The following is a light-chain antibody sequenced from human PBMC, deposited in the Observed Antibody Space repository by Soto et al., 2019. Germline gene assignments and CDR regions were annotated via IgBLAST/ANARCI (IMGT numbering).Light chain of an antibody. Sequence: QSVLTQPASVSGSPGQSITISCTGTSGDVGNYKYVSWYQQHPGKAPKLMIYEVSNRPSGVSNRFSGSKSGNTASLTISGLQAEDETDYYCFSYTSSGTYVFXTGTNVTVL. CDR2: EVS. V-gene: IGLV2-14*01. CDR1: SGDVGNYKY. J-gene: IGLJ1*01. CDR3: FSYTSSGTYV.